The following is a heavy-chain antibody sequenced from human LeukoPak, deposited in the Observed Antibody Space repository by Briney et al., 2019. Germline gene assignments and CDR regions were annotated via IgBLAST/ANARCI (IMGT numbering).Heavy chain of an antibody. CDR3: ARTFMVRGVIFEIDY. Sequence: GESLKISCKGSGYSFTSYWIGWVRQMPGKGLEWMGIIYPGDSDTRYSPSFQGQVTISADKSISTAYLQWSSLKASDTAMYYCARTFMVRGVIFEIDYWSQGTLVTVSS. V-gene: IGHV5-51*01. CDR2: IYPGDSDT. J-gene: IGHJ4*02. CDR1: GYSFTSYW. D-gene: IGHD3-10*01.